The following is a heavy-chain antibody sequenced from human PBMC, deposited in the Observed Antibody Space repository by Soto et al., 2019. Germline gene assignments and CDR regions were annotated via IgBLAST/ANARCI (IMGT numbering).Heavy chain of an antibody. Sequence: PGGALRLSCGASGVTCISNEMNWVRQPPGKGREWVSYIIESGSSIDDTDSLKGLFIVSRDNTKKSLYLQLNNLRAEDTGAYYCAREGISVIHGFDFWGQGTMV. CDR1: GVTCISNE. V-gene: IGHV3-48*03. CDR3: AREGISVIHGFDF. J-gene: IGHJ3*01. CDR2: IIESGSSI. D-gene: IGHD2-21*01.